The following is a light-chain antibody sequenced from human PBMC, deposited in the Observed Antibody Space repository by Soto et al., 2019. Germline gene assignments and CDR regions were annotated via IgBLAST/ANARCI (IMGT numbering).Light chain of an antibody. Sequence: EIVLTQSPGTLSLSPGKRATLSCRASQSVSSSYLAWYQQKPGQAPRLLIYGASSRATGIPDRFSGSGSGTDFTLTISRLEPEDFAVYYCQQYGSSPPYTFGQGTKPEIK. CDR1: QSVSSSY. CDR3: QQYGSSPPYT. CDR2: GAS. V-gene: IGKV3-20*01. J-gene: IGKJ2*01.